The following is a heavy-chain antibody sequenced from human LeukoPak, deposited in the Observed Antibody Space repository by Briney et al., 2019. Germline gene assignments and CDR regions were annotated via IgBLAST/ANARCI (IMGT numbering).Heavy chain of an antibody. CDR2: IYYSGST. Sequence: SETLSLTCTVSGGSVSSSSYYWGWIRQPPGKGLEWIGSIYYSGSTYYNPSLKSRVTISVDTSKNQFSLKLSSVTAADTAVYYCARWGITIFGVVPSGAFDIWGQGTMVTVSS. D-gene: IGHD3-3*01. CDR3: ARWGITIFGVVPSGAFDI. V-gene: IGHV4-39*01. CDR1: GGSVSSSSYY. J-gene: IGHJ3*02.